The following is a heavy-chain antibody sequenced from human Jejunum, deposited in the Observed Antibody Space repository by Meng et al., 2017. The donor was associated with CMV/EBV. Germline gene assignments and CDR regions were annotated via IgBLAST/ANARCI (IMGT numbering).Heavy chain of an antibody. D-gene: IGHD2/OR15-2a*01. CDR2: INGDGGTT. V-gene: IGHV3-74*03. CDR3: TRASMPYGMDV. Sequence: CAASEFTFSRFWMNWVRPTPGTGLVWLARINGDGGTTTYADSVRGRFTISRDNANNMLYLQMNSLRAEDTAMYYCTRASMPYGMDVWGQGTTVTVSS. J-gene: IGHJ6*02. CDR1: EFTFSRFW.